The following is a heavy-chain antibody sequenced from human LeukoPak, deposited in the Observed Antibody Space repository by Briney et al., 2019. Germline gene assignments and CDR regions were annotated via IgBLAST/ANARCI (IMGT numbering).Heavy chain of an antibody. D-gene: IGHD6-13*01. CDR3: ARTTEAHSWRTRYYDYYMDV. CDR2: IYHIGST. J-gene: IGHJ6*03. CDR1: GYSISSGYY. Sequence: PSETLSLTCTVSGYSISSGYYWGWIRQPPGKGLEWIGSIYHIGSTYYNPSLKSRVTISVDTSKNQFSLKLSSVTAADTAVYYCARTTEAHSWRTRYYDYYMDVWGKGTTVTVSS. V-gene: IGHV4-38-2*02.